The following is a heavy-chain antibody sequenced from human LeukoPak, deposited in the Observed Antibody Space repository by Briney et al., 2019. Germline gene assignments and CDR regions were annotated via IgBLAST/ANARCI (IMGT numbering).Heavy chain of an antibody. J-gene: IGHJ4*02. D-gene: IGHD7-27*01. CDR1: GFTFSGHA. CDR2: IGDDGRDQ. V-gene: IGHV3-30*02. Sequence: RAGGSLRLSCAASGFTFSGHAMHWVRQTPGVGLEWLAIIGDDGRDQHYTDSVKGRFTISRDNSKNTLFLQLNSLTPEDTALYLCARDLMWGFDYWGQGTLVTVS. CDR3: ARDLMWGFDY.